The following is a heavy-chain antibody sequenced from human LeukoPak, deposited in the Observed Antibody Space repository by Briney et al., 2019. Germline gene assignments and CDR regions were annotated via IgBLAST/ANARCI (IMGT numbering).Heavy chain of an antibody. V-gene: IGHV3-33*01. CDR2: TWYDGSNK. J-gene: IGHJ4*02. Sequence: GGSLRLSCAASGFTFSNYGMHWVRQAPGKGLEWVAVTWYDGSNKYYADSVKGRFTISRDNSKNTLYLQMNSLRAEDTAVYYCAGNYGPYYFDYWGQGTLVTVSS. CDR3: AGNYGPYYFDY. CDR1: GFTFSNYG. D-gene: IGHD3-10*01.